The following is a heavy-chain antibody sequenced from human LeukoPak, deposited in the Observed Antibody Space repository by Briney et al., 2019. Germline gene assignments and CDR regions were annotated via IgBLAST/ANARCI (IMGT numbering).Heavy chain of an antibody. CDR1: GYTFTIYY. J-gene: IGHJ4*02. CDR2: VNLSGGST. CDR3: ARSSGLVVRFDY. D-gene: IGHD2-8*02. Sequence: GASVTLSCKASGYTFTIYYMHWVRLGPGPGLERMWIVNLSGGSTSYAQKFQGRVTMTRDTSTSTDYMELSSLRSEDAAVDYCARSSGLVVRFDYWGQGTLVTVSS. V-gene: IGHV1-46*01.